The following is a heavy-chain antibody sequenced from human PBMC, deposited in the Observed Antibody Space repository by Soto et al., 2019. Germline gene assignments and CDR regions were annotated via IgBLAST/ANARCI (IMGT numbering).Heavy chain of an antibody. CDR1: GFTFDDYA. J-gene: IGHJ1*01. V-gene: IGHV3-9*01. CDR2: ISWNSGSI. D-gene: IGHD4-17*01. Sequence: GGSLRLSCAASGFTFDDYAMHWVRQAPGKGLEWVSGISWNSGSIGYADSVKGRFTISRDNAKNSLYLQMNSLRAEDTALYYCAKESTGVDYGYFQHWGQGTLVTVSS. CDR3: AKESTGVDYGYFQH.